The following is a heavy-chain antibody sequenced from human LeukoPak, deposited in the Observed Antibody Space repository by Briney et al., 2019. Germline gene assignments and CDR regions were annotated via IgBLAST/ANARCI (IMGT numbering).Heavy chain of an antibody. J-gene: IGHJ3*02. CDR3: ARPDYYDSSRGAFDI. CDR2: IYPGDSDT. CDR1: GYSFNSYW. V-gene: IGHV5-51*01. D-gene: IGHD3-22*01. Sequence: GESLKISCKGSGYSFNSYWIGWVRQMPGKGLEWMGIIYPGDSDTRYSPSFQGQVTISADKSISTAYLQWSSLKASDTAMYYCARPDYYDSSRGAFDIWGQGTMVTVSS.